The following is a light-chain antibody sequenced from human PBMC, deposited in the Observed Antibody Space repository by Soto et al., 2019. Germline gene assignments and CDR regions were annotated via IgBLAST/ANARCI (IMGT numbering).Light chain of an antibody. V-gene: IGLV2-14*01. J-gene: IGLJ1*01. CDR3: NSYTSTTTYV. CDR2: EVS. Sequence: QSALTQPASVSGSPGQSITISCTGTSSDLGGYNYVSWYQQHPGKAPKLMIYEVSNRPSGVSNRFSGSKSGNTPTLTVSGLQAEDEADYYCNSYTSTTTYVFGTGTKLTVL. CDR1: SSDLGGYNY.